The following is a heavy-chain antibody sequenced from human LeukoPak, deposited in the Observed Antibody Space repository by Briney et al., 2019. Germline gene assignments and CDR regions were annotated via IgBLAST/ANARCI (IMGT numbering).Heavy chain of an antibody. CDR3: VRRGGSDGWGAFDI. CDR2: IRQSGDIT. CDR1: EFTFSNYI. D-gene: IGHD5-24*01. V-gene: IGHV3-23*01. J-gene: IGHJ3*02. Sequence: GGSLRLSCAASEFTFSNYIMNWVRQAPGKGLEWVSSIRQSGDITYYADSVKGRFTISRDNSKNTLSLQMNSLSREDTAIYYCVRRGGSDGWGAFDIWGQGTVVTVSS.